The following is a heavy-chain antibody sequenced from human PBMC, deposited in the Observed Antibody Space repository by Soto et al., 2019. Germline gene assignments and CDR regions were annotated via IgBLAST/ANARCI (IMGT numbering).Heavy chain of an antibody. CDR2: INHSGST. J-gene: IGHJ5*02. CDR1: GGSFSGYY. V-gene: IGHV4-34*01. D-gene: IGHD2-15*01. Sequence: QVQLQQWGAGLLKPSETLSLTCAVYGGSFSGYYWSWIRQPPGKGLEWIGEINHSGSTNYNPSLNRRVTIAVDTSKNPFSLKLSSVTAADTAVYYCARAGYVVVVAARKPNWFDPWGQGTLVTVSS. CDR3: ARAGYVVVVAARKPNWFDP.